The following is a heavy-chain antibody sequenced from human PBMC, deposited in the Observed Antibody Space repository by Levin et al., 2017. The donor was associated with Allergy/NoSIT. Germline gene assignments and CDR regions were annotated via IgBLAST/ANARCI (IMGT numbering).Heavy chain of an antibody. Sequence: AASVKVSCKASGYTFTSYYMHWVRQAPGQGLEWMGIINPSGGSTTYAQKFQDRVTMTRDTSTSTVYMELSSLRSEDTAVYHCARGLERRIVDYWGQGTLVTVSS. CDR2: INPSGGST. CDR3: ARGLERRIVDY. J-gene: IGHJ4*02. D-gene: IGHD1-1*01. CDR1: GYTFTSYY. V-gene: IGHV1-46*01.